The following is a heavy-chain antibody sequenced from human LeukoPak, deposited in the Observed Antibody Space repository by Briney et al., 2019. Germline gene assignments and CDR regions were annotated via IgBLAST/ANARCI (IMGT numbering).Heavy chain of an antibody. V-gene: IGHV3-7*01. CDR3: ARLHPAAIGSVDY. J-gene: IGHJ4*02. D-gene: IGHD2-2*01. CDR2: IKQDGSEK. Sequence: GGSLRLSCAVSGFTFSNYWMSWVRQIPGKGLEWVATIKQDGSEKYSVDSVKGRFTISRDSARNSLYLQMNSLRAEDTAVYFCARLHPAAIGSVDYWGQGTLVTVSS. CDR1: GFTFSNYW.